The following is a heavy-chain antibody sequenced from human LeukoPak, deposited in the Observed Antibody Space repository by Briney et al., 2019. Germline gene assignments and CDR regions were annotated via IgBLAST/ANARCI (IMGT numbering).Heavy chain of an antibody. J-gene: IGHJ4*02. Sequence: SETLSLTYTVSGGSISSGGYYWSWIRQPPGKGLEWIGYIYHSGSTYYNPSLKSRVTISVDRSKNQFSLKLSSVTAADTAVYYCARESGYSYGYKDFDYWGQGTLVTVSS. D-gene: IGHD5-18*01. CDR1: GGSISSGGYY. CDR3: ARESGYSYGYKDFDY. CDR2: IYHSGST. V-gene: IGHV4-30-2*01.